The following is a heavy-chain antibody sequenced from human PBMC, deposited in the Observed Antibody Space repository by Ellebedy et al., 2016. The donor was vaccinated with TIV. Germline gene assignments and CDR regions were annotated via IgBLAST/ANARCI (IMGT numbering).Heavy chain of an antibody. J-gene: IGHJ5*02. CDR1: GGSISRSSYY. Sequence: MPGGSLRLSCTVSGGSISRSSYYWGWMRQPPGKGLEWIGSMYYSGNTYYNPSLKSRVTISVDTSKNQFSLKLSSVTAADTAVYYCASGSPFNPWGQGTLVTVSS. CDR2: MYYSGNT. D-gene: IGHD1-1*01. CDR3: ASGSPFNP. V-gene: IGHV4-39*07.